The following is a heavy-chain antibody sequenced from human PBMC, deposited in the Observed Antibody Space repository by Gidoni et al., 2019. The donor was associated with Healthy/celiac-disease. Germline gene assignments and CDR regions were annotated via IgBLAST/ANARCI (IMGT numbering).Heavy chain of an antibody. J-gene: IGHJ6*02. D-gene: IGHD1-26*01. V-gene: IGHV3-49*05. Sequence: EVQLVESGGGLVKPGRSLRLSCTASGFTFGDYAMSWFRQAPGKGLEWVGFIRSKAYGGTTEYAASVKGRFTISRDDSKSIAYLQMNSLKTEDTAVYYCTRDPYYTPYYYYGMDVWGQGTTVTVSS. CDR1: GFTFGDYA. CDR3: TRDPYYTPYYYYGMDV. CDR2: IRSKAYGGTT.